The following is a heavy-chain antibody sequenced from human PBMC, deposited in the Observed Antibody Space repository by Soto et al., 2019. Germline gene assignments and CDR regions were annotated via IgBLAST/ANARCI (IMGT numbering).Heavy chain of an antibody. CDR2: MNPNSGNT. CDR3: ARAGVPSPSVRYGMDV. V-gene: IGHV1-8*01. Sequence: ASVQFSCQASGYTFTSYDINWVRQATRQGLEWMGWMNPNSGNTGYAQKFQGRVTMTRNTSISTAYMELSSLGSEDTAVYYCARAGVPSPSVRYGMDVWGQGTTVTAP. CDR1: GYTFTSYD. J-gene: IGHJ6*02. D-gene: IGHD1-26*01.